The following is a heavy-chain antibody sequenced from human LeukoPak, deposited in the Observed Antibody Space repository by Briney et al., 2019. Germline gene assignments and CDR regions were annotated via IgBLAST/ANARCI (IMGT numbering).Heavy chain of an antibody. D-gene: IGHD3-10*01. CDR2: ISWNSGSI. CDR1: GFTFDDYA. J-gene: IGHJ4*02. CDR3: AKDQYYYGSDFDY. Sequence: PGGSLRLSCAASGFTFDDYAMHWVRQAPGKGLEWVSGISWNSGSIGYADSVKGRFTISRDNSKNTLYLQMNSLRAEDTAVYYCAKDQYYYGSDFDYWGQGTLVTVSS. V-gene: IGHV3-9*01.